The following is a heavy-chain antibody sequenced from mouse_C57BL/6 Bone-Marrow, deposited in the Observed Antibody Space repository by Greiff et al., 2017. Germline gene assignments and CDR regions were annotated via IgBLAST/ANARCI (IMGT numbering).Heavy chain of an antibody. CDR2: IDPENGDT. J-gene: IGHJ2*01. CDR3: TGRDYFDY. CDR1: GFNIKDDY. Sequence: EVQLQQSGAELVRPGASVKLSCTASGFNIKDDYMHWVKQRPEQGLEWIGWIDPENGDTEYASKFQGKATITADTSSNTAYLQLSSLTSEDTAVYYCTGRDYFDYWGQGTTLTVSS. V-gene: IGHV14-4*01.